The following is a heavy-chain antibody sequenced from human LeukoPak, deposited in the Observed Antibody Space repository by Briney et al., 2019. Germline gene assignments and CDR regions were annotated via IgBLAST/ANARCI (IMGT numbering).Heavy chain of an antibody. D-gene: IGHD3-10*01. CDR1: GFTFSSYG. Sequence: GGSLRLSCAASGFTFSSYGMHWVRQAPGKGLEWVAFIRYDGSNKYYADSVKGRFTISRDNSKNTLYLQMNSLRAEDTAVYYCAKVGYYGSGSYWFYFDYWSQGTLVTVSS. CDR2: IRYDGSNK. CDR3: AKVGYYGSGSYWFYFDY. J-gene: IGHJ4*02. V-gene: IGHV3-30*02.